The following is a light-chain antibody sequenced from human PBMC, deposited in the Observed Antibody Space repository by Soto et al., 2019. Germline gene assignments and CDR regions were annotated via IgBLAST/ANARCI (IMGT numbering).Light chain of an antibody. CDR1: SRDVGGYNY. J-gene: IGLJ1*01. CDR2: EVS. Sequence: QSALTQPASVSGSPGQSITISCTGTSRDVGGYNYVSWYQQHPGKSPKLIIYEVSNRPSGVSNRFSGSKSGNTASLTISGLQAEDEADYYCSSYTSSSTLYVFGTGTNLTVL. V-gene: IGLV2-14*01. CDR3: SSYTSSSTLYV.